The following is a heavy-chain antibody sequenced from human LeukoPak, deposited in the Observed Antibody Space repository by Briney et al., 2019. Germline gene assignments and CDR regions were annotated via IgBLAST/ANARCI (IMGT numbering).Heavy chain of an antibody. CDR2: ISSSGSAI. CDR3: ARAIPSKDVDY. D-gene: IGHD2-15*01. V-gene: IGHV3-48*03. Sequence: GRSLRLSCAASGFTFRLYEMNWVRQAPGKGLEWISYISSSGSAIYYADSVKGRFTISRDNAKNSLYLQMNSLRAEDTAVYYCARAIPSKDVDYWGQGTLVTVSS. CDR1: GFTFRLYE. J-gene: IGHJ4*02.